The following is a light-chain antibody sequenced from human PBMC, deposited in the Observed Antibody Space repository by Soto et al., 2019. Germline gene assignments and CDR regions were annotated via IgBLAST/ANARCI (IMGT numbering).Light chain of an antibody. CDR3: QQYGSSPRT. CDR1: QSVSSSY. CDR2: GAS. Sequence: EIVLTQSPGTLSLSPGERATLSCRASQSVSSSYLAWYQQKPGQAPRLLIYGASSRATGIPDRFSGSGSGTDFTLTISGLEPEDFAVNYCQQYGSSPRTFGQGTKVDIK. J-gene: IGKJ1*01. V-gene: IGKV3-20*01.